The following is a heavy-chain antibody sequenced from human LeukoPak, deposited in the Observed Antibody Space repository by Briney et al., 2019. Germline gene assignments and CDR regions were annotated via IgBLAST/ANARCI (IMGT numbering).Heavy chain of an antibody. CDR1: GYSISSGYY. J-gene: IGHJ3*02. Sequence: SETLSLTCAVSGYSISSGYYWGWIRQPPGKGLEWIGSIYHSGSTYYNPSLKSRVTISVDTSKNQFSLKLSSVTVADTAVYYCAYTDMVRGAPPAFDIWGQGTMVTVSS. CDR2: IYHSGST. V-gene: IGHV4-38-2*01. CDR3: AYTDMVRGAPPAFDI. D-gene: IGHD3-10*01.